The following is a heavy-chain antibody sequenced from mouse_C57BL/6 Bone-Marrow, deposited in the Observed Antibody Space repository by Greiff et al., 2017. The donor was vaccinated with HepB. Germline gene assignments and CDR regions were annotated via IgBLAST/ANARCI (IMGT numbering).Heavy chain of an antibody. J-gene: IGHJ2*01. V-gene: IGHV1-81*01. CDR1: GYTFTSYG. D-gene: IGHD2-1*01. Sequence: QVQLKQSGAELARPGASVKLSCKASGYTFTSYGISWVKQRTGQGLEWIGEIYPRSGNTYYNEQFKGKATLTADKSSSTAYMELRSLTSEDSAVYFCARVPIYYGTYWGQGTTLTVSS. CDR3: ARVPIYYGTY. CDR2: IYPRSGNT.